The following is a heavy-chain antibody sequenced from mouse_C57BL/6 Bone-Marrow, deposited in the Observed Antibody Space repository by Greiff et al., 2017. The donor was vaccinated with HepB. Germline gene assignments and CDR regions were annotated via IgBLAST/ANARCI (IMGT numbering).Heavy chain of an antibody. Sequence: EVQGVESGGGLVKPGGSLKLSCAASGFTFSSYAMSWVRQTPEKRLEWVATISDGGSYTYYPDNVKGRFTISRDNAKNNLYLQMSHLKSEDTAMYYCARDVVYAMDYWGQGTSDTVSS. D-gene: IGHD1-1*02. CDR3: ARDVVYAMDY. J-gene: IGHJ4*01. CDR2: ISDGGSYT. CDR1: GFTFSSYA. V-gene: IGHV5-4*01.